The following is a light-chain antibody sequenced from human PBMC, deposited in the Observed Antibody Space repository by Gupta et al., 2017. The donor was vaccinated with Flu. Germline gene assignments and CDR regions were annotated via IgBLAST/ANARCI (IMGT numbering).Light chain of an antibody. J-gene: IGLJ3*02. Sequence: QSALTQHASVSGPPGQAITISCPRTSSDVGGYNYASWYQQHPGKAPKLMLSAVRNRPSGGSNRFSGSKSCNTASLTISGLQAEDEADYYCSSYTSSSTPVFGGGTKLTVL. CDR1: SSDVGGYNY. CDR3: SSYTSSSTPV. V-gene: IGLV2-14*01. CDR2: AVR.